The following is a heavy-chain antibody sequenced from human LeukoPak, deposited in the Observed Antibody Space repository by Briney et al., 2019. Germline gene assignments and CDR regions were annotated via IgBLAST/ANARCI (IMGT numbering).Heavy chain of an antibody. J-gene: IGHJ4*02. Sequence: GGSLRLSCTASGFTFGDYPMSWVRQAPGKGLEWVGFIRSKTYGGTTEYAASVKGRFTISRDDSKSIAYLHMDSLKTEDTALCYCTREGGWYYFDYWGQGTLVTVS. CDR1: GFTFGDYP. D-gene: IGHD6-19*01. CDR2: IRSKTYGGTT. V-gene: IGHV3-49*04. CDR3: TREGGWYYFDY.